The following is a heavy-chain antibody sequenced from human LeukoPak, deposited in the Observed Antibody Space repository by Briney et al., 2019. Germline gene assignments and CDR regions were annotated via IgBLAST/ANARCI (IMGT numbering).Heavy chain of an antibody. D-gene: IGHD2-2*01. CDR1: GFPFSAYA. CDR3: AKNPYQLFRYSYFDL. Sequence: GGSLRLSCAASGFPFSAYATHWVRQAPGKGLEWVAVISYDGSTKSYADSVKGRFTISRDNSKNTLYPQMNSLRAEDTAVYYCAKNPYQLFRYSYFDLWGRGTRVTVSS. J-gene: IGHJ2*01. CDR2: ISYDGSTK. V-gene: IGHV3-30-3*02.